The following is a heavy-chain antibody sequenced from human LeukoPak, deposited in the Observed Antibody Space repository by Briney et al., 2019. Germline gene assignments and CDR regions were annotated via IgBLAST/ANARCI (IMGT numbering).Heavy chain of an antibody. J-gene: IGHJ5*02. D-gene: IGHD2-15*01. CDR1: GYTFTGYY. CDR2: INPNSGGT. CDR3: ARSLGYCSGGSCYLPYNWFDP. Sequence: ASVKVSCKASGYTFTGYYMHWVRQAPGQGLEWMGRINPNSGGTNYAQKFQGRVTMTRDTSISTAYMELSSLRSEDTAVYYCARSLGYCSGGSCYLPYNWFDPWGQGTLVTVSS. V-gene: IGHV1-2*06.